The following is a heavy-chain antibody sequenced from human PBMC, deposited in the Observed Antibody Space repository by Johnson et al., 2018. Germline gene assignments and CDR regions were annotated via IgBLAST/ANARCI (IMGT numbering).Heavy chain of an antibody. Sequence: QVQLQESGPGLLKPSETLSLTCTVSGGSINSYYWSWIRQPPGKGLEWIGHIYYSGSTNYNPSLQSRVTISVDTANNQSSLKLTSGTAADTAVYYCARTPGSSYYPYYCLDVWGKGTTVTVSS. D-gene: IGHD6-13*01. CDR2: IYYSGST. CDR3: ARTPGSSYYPYYCLDV. V-gene: IGHV4-59*01. CDR1: GGSINSYY. J-gene: IGHJ6*03.